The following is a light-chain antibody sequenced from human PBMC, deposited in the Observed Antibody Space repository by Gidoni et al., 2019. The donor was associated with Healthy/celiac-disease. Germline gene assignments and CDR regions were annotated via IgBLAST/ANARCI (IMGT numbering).Light chain of an antibody. CDR2: GAS. CDR3: QQYNNWPV. Sequence: EIVMTQSPATLSGSPGDRATLSCRASQSVSSNLAWYQKKPGQAPRLLIYGASPRATGIPARFSGSGSGTEFTLTISSLQSEDFAVYYCQQYNNWPVFGGGTKVEIK. J-gene: IGKJ4*01. CDR1: QSVSSN. V-gene: IGKV3-15*01.